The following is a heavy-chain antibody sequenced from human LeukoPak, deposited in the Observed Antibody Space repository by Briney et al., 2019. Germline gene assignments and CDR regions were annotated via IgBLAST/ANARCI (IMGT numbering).Heavy chain of an antibody. Sequence: SETLSLTCAVYGGSFSGYYWSWIRQPPGKGLEWIGEINHSGSTNYNPSLKSRVTISVDTSRNQFSLKLSSVTAADTAVYYCARSSYYYDSSGSFDPWGQGTLVTVSS. CDR1: GGSFSGYY. D-gene: IGHD3-22*01. CDR3: ARSSYYYDSSGSFDP. V-gene: IGHV4-34*01. J-gene: IGHJ5*02. CDR2: INHSGST.